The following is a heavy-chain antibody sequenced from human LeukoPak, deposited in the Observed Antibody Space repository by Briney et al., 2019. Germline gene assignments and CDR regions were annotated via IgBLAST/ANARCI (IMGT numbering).Heavy chain of an antibody. CDR1: GFTFSTYD. V-gene: IGHV3-48*01. CDR2: ISSSSNII. D-gene: IGHD5-18*01. Sequence: GGSLRPSCAASGFTFSTYDMNWVRQAPGKGLEWVSKISSSSNIINYAASVKGRFTISRDNAKNSLYLQMNSLRAEDTAVYYCARPLTTTQGYNYGFGYWGQGTLVTVSS. J-gene: IGHJ4*02. CDR3: ARPLTTTQGYNYGFGY.